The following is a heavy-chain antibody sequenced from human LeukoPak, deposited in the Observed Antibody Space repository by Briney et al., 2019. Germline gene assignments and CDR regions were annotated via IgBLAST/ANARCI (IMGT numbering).Heavy chain of an antibody. CDR2: IIPIFGTA. J-gene: IGHJ4*02. V-gene: IGHV1-69*06. CDR1: GGTFSSYA. Sequence: SVKVSCKASGGTFSSYAISWVRQAPGQGLEWMGGIIPIFGTANYAQKFQGRVTMTEDTSTDTAYMELSSLRSEDTAVYYCATAHYGYFDYWGQGTLVTVSS. CDR3: ATAHYGYFDY. D-gene: IGHD3-16*01.